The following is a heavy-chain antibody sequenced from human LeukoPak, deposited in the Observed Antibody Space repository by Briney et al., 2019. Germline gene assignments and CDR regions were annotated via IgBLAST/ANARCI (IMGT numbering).Heavy chain of an antibody. V-gene: IGHV3-21*01. CDR3: ARVWFGEFNIDY. CDR1: GFTFSSYS. Sequence: PGGSLRLSCAASGFTFSSYSMNWVRQAPGKGLEWVSSISSSSSYIYYADSVEGRFTISRDNAKNSLYLQMNSLRAEDTAVYYCARVWFGEFNIDYWGQGTLVTVSS. J-gene: IGHJ4*02. CDR2: ISSSSSYI. D-gene: IGHD3-10*01.